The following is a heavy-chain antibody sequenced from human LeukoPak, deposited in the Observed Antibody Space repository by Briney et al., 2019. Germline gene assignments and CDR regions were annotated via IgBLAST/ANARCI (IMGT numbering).Heavy chain of an antibody. V-gene: IGHV1-18*01. CDR2: ISGYNSKT. D-gene: IGHD3-16*01. CDR1: GYTFTSYG. CDR3: ARGLRLRLGEAFDY. Sequence: ASVKVSCKASGYTFTSYGISWVRQAPGQGLEWMGWISGYNSKTNYAQKFQRRITMTTDTSTSTAYMELSSLRSEDTAVYYCARGLRLRLGEAFDYWGQGTLVTVSS. J-gene: IGHJ4*02.